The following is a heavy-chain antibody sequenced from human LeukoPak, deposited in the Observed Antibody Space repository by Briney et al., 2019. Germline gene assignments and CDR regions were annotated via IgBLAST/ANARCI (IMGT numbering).Heavy chain of an antibody. D-gene: IGHD3-3*01. J-gene: IGHJ4*02. Sequence: ASVKVSCKASGYTFTGYYMHWVRQAPGQGLEWIGWINPNSGGTNYAQKFQGRVTMTRDTSISTAYMELSRLRSDDTAVYYCARDVEITIFGVGDRGYWGQGTLVAVSS. CDR3: ARDVEITIFGVGDRGY. V-gene: IGHV1-2*02. CDR1: GYTFTGYY. CDR2: INPNSGGT.